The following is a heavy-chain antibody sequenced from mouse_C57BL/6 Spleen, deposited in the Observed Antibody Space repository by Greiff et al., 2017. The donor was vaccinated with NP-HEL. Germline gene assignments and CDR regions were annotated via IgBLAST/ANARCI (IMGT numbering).Heavy chain of an antibody. CDR3: ARDSDYGYYAMDY. D-gene: IGHD2-4*01. V-gene: IGHV5-4*01. CDR1: GFTFSSYA. CDR2: ISDGGSYT. Sequence: EVQRVESGGGLVKPGGSLKLSCAASGFTFSSYAMSWVRQTPEKRLEWVATISDGGSYTYYPDNVKGRFTISRDNAKNNLYLQMSHLKSEDTAMYYCARDSDYGYYAMDYWGQGTSVTVSS. J-gene: IGHJ4*01.